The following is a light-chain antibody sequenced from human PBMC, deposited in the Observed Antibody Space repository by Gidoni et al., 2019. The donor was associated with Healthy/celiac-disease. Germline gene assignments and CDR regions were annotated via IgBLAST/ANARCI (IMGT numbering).Light chain of an antibody. CDR2: WAS. Sequence: DNVITQSPDSPAVSMGERANINCQSRQSVLYSTNNKNYLAWSQQKPGQPPNLLIYWASTRESGVPDRFSGSGSGTDLTLTISSLQAEDVAVYYCQQYYSTPLTFGGGTKVEIK. J-gene: IGKJ4*01. CDR3: QQYYSTPLT. CDR1: QSVLYSTNNKNY. V-gene: IGKV4-1*01.